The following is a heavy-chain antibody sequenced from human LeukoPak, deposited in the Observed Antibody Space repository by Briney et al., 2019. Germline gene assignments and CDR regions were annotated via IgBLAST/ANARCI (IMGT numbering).Heavy chain of an antibody. Sequence: GGSLRLSCAASGFSFRTYGMHWVRQAPGKGLEWVAVISYDGSNKYYADSVKGRFTISRDNSKNTLYLQMNSLRAEDTAVYYCAKGNYRFCGQGTLVTVSS. CDR2: ISYDGSNK. D-gene: IGHD4-11*01. V-gene: IGHV3-30*18. J-gene: IGHJ4*02. CDR1: GFSFRTYG. CDR3: AKGNYRF.